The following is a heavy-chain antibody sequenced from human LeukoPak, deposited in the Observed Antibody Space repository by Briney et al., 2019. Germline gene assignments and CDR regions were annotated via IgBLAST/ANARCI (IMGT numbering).Heavy chain of an antibody. J-gene: IGHJ4*02. CDR2: IEQDGSEK. D-gene: IGHD4/OR15-4a*01. V-gene: IGHV3-7*01. Sequence: GGSLRLSCAASGFTLSNYWMSWVRQTPGKGLEWVASIEQDGSEKYYVDSMKGRFTISRDNAENSLYLQMNSLRADDTAVYYCTKPSVLGPNTDYWGQGTLVTVSS. CDR3: TKPSVLGPNTDY. CDR1: GFTLSNYW.